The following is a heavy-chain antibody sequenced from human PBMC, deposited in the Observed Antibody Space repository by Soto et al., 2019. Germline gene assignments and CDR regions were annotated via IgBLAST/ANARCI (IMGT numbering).Heavy chain of an antibody. CDR1: GGIFSSFA. Sequence: EQLVQSGAEVKKPGSSMKVSCKASGGIFSSFAISWVRQAPGQGPEWMGGIIPVFGTTNYAQKFQDRVTITADESTNTAYMELSSLRSEDTAMYYCAMGGSPYVWFNEYWGQGTLVTVSS. CDR3: AMGGSPYVWFNEY. CDR2: IIPVFGTT. J-gene: IGHJ4*02. V-gene: IGHV1-69*01. D-gene: IGHD3-16*01.